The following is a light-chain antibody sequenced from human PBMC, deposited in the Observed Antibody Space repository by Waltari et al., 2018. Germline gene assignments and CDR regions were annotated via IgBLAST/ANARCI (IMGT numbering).Light chain of an antibody. J-gene: IGKJ1*01. CDR2: WSS. CDR3: QQYYSTPWT. CDR1: QSVLYSSNNKNY. Sequence: DIVMTQSPDSLAVSLGERATIDCQSSQSVLYSSNNKNYLAWYQQKPGQPPKLLISWSSTRESGVPDRFSGSGSGTDFTLTISSLQAEDVAVYYCQQYYSTPWTFGQGTKVEIK. V-gene: IGKV4-1*01.